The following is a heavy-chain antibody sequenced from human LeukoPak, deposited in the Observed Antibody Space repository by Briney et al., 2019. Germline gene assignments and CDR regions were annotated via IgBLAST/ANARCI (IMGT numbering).Heavy chain of an antibody. Sequence: ASVKVSCKVSGYTLTELSMHWVRQAPGKGLEWMGGFDPEDGETIYAQKFQGRVTMTGDTSTDTAYMELSSLRSEDTAVYYCATDGRAGDFWSGYFPTNWFDPWGQGTLVTVSS. V-gene: IGHV1-24*01. CDR3: ATDGRAGDFWSGYFPTNWFDP. CDR2: FDPEDGET. D-gene: IGHD3-3*01. CDR1: GYTLTELS. J-gene: IGHJ5*02.